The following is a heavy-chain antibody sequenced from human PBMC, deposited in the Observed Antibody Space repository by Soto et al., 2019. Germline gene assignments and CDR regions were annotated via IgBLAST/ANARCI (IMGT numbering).Heavy chain of an antibody. D-gene: IGHD5-12*01. V-gene: IGHV1-8*01. CDR2: MNPNSGNT. Sequence: ASVKVSCKASGYTFTSYDINWVRQATGQGLEWMGWMNPNSGNTGYAQKFQGRVTMTTDTSMSTAYMELRSLRSDDTAVYYCARSRRASGYVVYWGQGTLVTVSS. J-gene: IGHJ4*02. CDR1: GYTFTSYD. CDR3: ARSRRASGYVVY.